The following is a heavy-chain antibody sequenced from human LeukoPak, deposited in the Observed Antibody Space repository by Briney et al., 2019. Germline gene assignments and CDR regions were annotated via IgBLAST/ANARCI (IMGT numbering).Heavy chain of an antibody. V-gene: IGHV1-18*01. J-gene: IGHJ4*02. CDR3: ARDPYYDFWSGYYYYFDY. CDR1: GYTFTSYG. D-gene: IGHD3-3*01. CDR2: ISAYNGNT. Sequence: ASVKVSCKASGYTFTSYGISWVRQAPGQGLEWMGWISAYNGNTNYAQKLQGRVTMTTDTSTSTAYMELRSLRSDDTAVYYCARDPYYDFWSGYYYYFDYWGQGTLVTVSS.